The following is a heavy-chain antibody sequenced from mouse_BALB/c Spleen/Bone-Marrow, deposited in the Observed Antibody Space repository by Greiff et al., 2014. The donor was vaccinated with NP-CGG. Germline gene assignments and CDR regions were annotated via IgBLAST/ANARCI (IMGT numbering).Heavy chain of an antibody. V-gene: IGHV1-9*01. CDR2: ILPGSGST. CDR3: AGGGVRGGYWYFDV. CDR1: GYTFSSYW. J-gene: IGHJ1*01. Sequence: VKLMESGAELMKPGASVKISCKATGYTFSSYWIEWVKQRPGHGLEWIGEILPGSGSTNYNEKFKGKATFTADTSSNTAYMQRSSLTAGASAVYCGAGGGVRGGYWYFDVWGAGTTVTVSS. D-gene: IGHD2-14*01.